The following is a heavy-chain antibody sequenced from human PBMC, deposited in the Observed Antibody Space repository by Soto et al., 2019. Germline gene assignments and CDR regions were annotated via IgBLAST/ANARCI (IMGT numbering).Heavy chain of an antibody. CDR3: AKLLGSGTTYDH. CDR1: GFMLSNSW. CDR2: IWPDGGTK. V-gene: IGHV3-7*01. Sequence: HPGGSLRLSCAASGFMLSNSWMSWVRQAPGKGLEWVATIWPDGGTKKYLDSVEGRFTISRDNAKNSLYLQMNSLRAEDTAIYYCAKLLGSGTTYDHWGQGTLVTVSS. D-gene: IGHD1-1*01. J-gene: IGHJ1*01.